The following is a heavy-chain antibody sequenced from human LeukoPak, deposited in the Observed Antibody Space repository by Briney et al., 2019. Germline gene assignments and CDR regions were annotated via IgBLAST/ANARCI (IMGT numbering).Heavy chain of an antibody. Sequence: SETLSLTCTVSGGSISSSSYYWGWIRQPPGKGLEWIGSIYYSGSTYYNPSLKSRVTISVDTSKNQFSLKLSSVTAADTAVYYCASHLTTVTTVLFDYWGQGTLVTVSS. CDR3: ASHLTTVTTVLFDY. V-gene: IGHV4-39*07. J-gene: IGHJ4*02. D-gene: IGHD4-17*01. CDR1: GGSISSSSYY. CDR2: IYYSGST.